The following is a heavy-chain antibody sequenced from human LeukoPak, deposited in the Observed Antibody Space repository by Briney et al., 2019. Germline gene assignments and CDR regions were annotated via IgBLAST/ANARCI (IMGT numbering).Heavy chain of an antibody. Sequence: GGSLRLSCEDSGFTFSQYWMTWVRPAPGKGLEGVANRNVRCSGDQLVDSLQGRFTISRDNAKKSLYLQMNVLRVESTAVYYCARDSYRCGLLNTSLDHGGQGDLVTVSS. CDR1: GFTFSQYW. CDR2: RNVRCSGD. CDR3: ARDSYRCGLLNTSLDH. D-gene: IGHD1-26*01. V-gene: IGHV3-7*03. J-gene: IGHJ4*02.